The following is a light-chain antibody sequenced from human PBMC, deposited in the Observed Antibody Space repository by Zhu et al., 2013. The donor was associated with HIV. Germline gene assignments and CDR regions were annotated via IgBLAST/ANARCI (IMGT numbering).Light chain of an antibody. CDR2: DAS. V-gene: IGKV3-20*01. CDR1: QSVDTY. Sequence: EIVLTQSPATLSLSPGERATLSCRASQSVDTYLAWYQQKRGQAPRLLIYDASSRATGIPDRFRGSGSGTDFTLTISRLEPEDFAVYFCQQYGSSPLTFGGGTTVEIK. CDR3: QQYGSSPLT. J-gene: IGKJ4*01.